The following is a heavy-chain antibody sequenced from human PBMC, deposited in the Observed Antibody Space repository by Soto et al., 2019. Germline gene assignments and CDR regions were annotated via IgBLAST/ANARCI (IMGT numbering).Heavy chain of an antibody. D-gene: IGHD3-3*01. CDR1: GGTFSSYA. CDR2: IIPIFGTA. Sequence: GASVKVSCKASGGTFSSYAISWVRQAPGQGLEWMGGIIPIFGTANYAQKFQGRVTITADESTSTAYMELSSLRSEDTAVYYCARTPSAMGITIFGARLTFDPWGQGTLVTVSS. J-gene: IGHJ5*02. V-gene: IGHV1-69*13. CDR3: ARTPSAMGITIFGARLTFDP.